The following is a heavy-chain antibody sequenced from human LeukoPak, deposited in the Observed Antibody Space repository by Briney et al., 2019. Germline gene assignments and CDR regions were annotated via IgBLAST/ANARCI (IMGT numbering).Heavy chain of an antibody. CDR1: GGSISSYY. CDR2: IYYSGST. D-gene: IGHD3-22*01. V-gene: IGHV4-59*01. CDR3: AREVYDSSKRENYFDY. Sequence: PSETLSLTCSVSGGSISSYYWSWIRQPPGKGLEWIGYIYYSGSTNYNPSLKSRVTISVDTSKNQFSLKLSSVTAADTALYYCAREVYDSSKRENYFDYWGQGTLVTVSS. J-gene: IGHJ4*02.